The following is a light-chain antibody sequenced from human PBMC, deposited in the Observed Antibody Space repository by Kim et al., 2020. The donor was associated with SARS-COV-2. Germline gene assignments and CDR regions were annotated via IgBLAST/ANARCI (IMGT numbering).Light chain of an antibody. CDR1: QSVLYSSHNKSQ. V-gene: IGKV4-1*01. CDR3: QQYYSSPRT. CDR2: WAS. J-gene: IGKJ1*01. Sequence: DIVMTQSPDSLAVSLGERATINCKSSQSVLYSSHNKSQLAWYQHKPGQPPKLLIYWASTRESGVPDRFSGSGSGTDFTLTISSLQAEDVAVYYCQQYYSSPRTFGQGTKVDIK.